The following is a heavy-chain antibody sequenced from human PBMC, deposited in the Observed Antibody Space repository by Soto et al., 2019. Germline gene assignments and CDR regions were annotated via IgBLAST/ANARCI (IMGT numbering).Heavy chain of an antibody. CDR3: AKDRGGDCPDNSCYFGADY. CDR2: ISHYGNTH. J-gene: IGHJ4*02. Sequence: VQMVESGGGVVQPGKSLRLSCETSGFTFKFYGMHWVRQAPGKGLECVAVISHYGNTHYYADSVKGRFTISRDNSKNTLYLLMNSLRLDASSTYYCAKDRGGDCPDNSCYFGADYWGQGALVTVSS. D-gene: IGHD2-2*01. CDR1: GFTFKFYG. V-gene: IGHV3-30*18.